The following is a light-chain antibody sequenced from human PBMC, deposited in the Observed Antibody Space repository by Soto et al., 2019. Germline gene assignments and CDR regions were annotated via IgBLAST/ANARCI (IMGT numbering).Light chain of an antibody. V-gene: IGKV3-15*01. Sequence: DIMLTQSPATLSLSPGEGATLSCTASQSVNLNLAWYQQRPGQPPRLLLYGASTRATGIPVRFRGSGSGTEFTLTITSLQSEDSAVYYCYQYNFWPRGTFGPGTKVDIK. CDR2: GAS. CDR1: QSVNLN. CDR3: YQYNFWPRGT. J-gene: IGKJ3*01.